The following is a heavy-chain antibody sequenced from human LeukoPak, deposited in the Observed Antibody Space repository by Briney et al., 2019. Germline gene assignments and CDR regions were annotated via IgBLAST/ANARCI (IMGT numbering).Heavy chain of an antibody. V-gene: IGHV4-59*01. D-gene: IGHD3-22*01. CDR2: IYYSGST. Sequence: PSETLSLTCTVSGGSISSYYWSWIRQPPGKGLEWIGYIYYSGSTNYNPSLKSRVTISVDTSKNQFSLKLSSVTAADTAVYYCARGPAYYYDSSGYYPDAFDIWGQGTMVTVSS. CDR3: ARGPAYYYDSSGYYPDAFDI. CDR1: GGSISSYY. J-gene: IGHJ3*02.